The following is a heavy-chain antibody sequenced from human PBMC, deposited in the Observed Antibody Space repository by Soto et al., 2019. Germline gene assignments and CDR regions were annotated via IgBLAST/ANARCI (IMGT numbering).Heavy chain of an antibody. Sequence: GGSLRLSCEASGFTFSNAWMNWVRQAPGKGLEWVGRIKSKVDGGTIDYAAPVKGRFSISRDDSKKTLSLQMDDLKTEDTAVYYCTLWFGELIYWGQGTLVTVSS. CDR3: TLWFGELIY. CDR2: IKSKVDGGTI. CDR1: GFTFSNAW. V-gene: IGHV3-15*01. J-gene: IGHJ4*02. D-gene: IGHD3-10*01.